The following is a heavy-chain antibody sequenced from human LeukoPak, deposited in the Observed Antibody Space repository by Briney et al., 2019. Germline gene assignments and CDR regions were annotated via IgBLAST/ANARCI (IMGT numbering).Heavy chain of an antibody. CDR3: AKSGDIVVVAYYYMDV. CDR1: GFTFLDYT. CDR2: ISWDGGSK. D-gene: IGHD2-2*01. J-gene: IGHJ6*03. Sequence: WWSLTLSCAASGFTFLDYTMHWVRQPPGKGLAWVSFISWDGGSKYYADSVKGRFTISRDNSKNSLYLQMNSLRTEDTALYDCAKSGDIVVVAYYYMDVWGKGTTVTVSS. V-gene: IGHV3-43*01.